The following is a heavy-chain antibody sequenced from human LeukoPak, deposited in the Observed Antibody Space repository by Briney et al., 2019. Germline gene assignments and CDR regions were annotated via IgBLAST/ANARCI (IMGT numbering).Heavy chain of an antibody. CDR1: GGSISSYY. Sequence: PSETLSLTCTVSGGSISSYYWNWIRQRPGKGLEWIGYIYTSGSTNYNPSLKSRVTISLDTSKNQFSLKLSSVTAADTAVYYCARRRPEAFDIWGQGTMVTVSS. J-gene: IGHJ3*02. CDR3: ARRRPEAFDI. CDR2: IYTSGST. V-gene: IGHV4-4*09.